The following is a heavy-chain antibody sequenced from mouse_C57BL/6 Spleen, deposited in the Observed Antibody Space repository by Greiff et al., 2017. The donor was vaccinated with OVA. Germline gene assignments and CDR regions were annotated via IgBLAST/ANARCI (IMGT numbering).Heavy chain of an antibody. CDR1: GYTFTSYW. V-gene: IGHV1-64*01. CDR2: IHPNSGST. Sequence: QVQLKQPGAELVKPGASVKLSCKASGYTFTSYWMHWVKQRPGQGLEWIGMIHPNSGSTNYNEKFKSKATLTVDKSSSTAYMQLSSLTSEDSAVYYCARGWPFFDYWGQGTTLTVSS. CDR3: ARGWPFFDY. J-gene: IGHJ2*01. D-gene: IGHD3-3*01.